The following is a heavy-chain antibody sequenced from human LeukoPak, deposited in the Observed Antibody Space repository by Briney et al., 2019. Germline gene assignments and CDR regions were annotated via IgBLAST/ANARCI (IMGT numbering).Heavy chain of an antibody. Sequence: GSLRLSCAASGFTFSSYGMHWVRQAPGKGLEWVAFIRYDGSNKYYADSVKGRFTISRDNSKNTLYLQMNSLRAEDTAVYYCARGVRITMIVVATRLDYWGQGTLVTVSS. CDR2: IRYDGSNK. J-gene: IGHJ4*02. CDR1: GFTFSSYG. D-gene: IGHD3-22*01. CDR3: ARGVRITMIVVATRLDY. V-gene: IGHV3-30*02.